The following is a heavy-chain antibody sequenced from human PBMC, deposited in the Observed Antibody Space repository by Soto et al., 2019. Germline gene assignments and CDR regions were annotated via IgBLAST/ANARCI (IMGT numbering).Heavy chain of an antibody. Sequence: PSETLSLTFTASGGSISSYYWSWVRQPPGKGLEWIAHIYYSGGTNYNPSFKSRVTISVDTSKNQFSLKLSSVTAADTAVYYCARLSYSSSWNFPHSKGDVWGQGTTVTVSS. V-gene: IGHV4-59*01. D-gene: IGHD6-13*01. CDR3: ARLSYSSSWNFPHSKGDV. CDR1: GGSISSYY. CDR2: IYYSGGT. J-gene: IGHJ6*02.